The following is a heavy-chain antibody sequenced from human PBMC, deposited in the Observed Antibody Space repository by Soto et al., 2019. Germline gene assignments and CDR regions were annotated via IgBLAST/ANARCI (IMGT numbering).Heavy chain of an antibody. J-gene: IGHJ5*02. CDR2: MNPYNGNT. CDR1: GYTFTSYD. CDR3: AATVVVVAATPSWFDP. D-gene: IGHD2-15*01. V-gene: IGHV1-8*01. Sequence: ASVKVSCKASGYTFTSYDINWVRQATGQGLEWMGWMNPYNGNTDYAQKFQGRVTMTSNTSMSTAYMELRSLRSDDTAVYYCAATVVVVAATPSWFDPWGQGTLVTVSS.